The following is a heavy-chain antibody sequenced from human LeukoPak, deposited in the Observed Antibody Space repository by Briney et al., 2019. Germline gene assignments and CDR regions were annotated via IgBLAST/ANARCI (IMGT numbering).Heavy chain of an antibody. CDR2: ISWNSGSI. D-gene: IGHD5-24*01. V-gene: IGHV3-9*01. Sequence: GRSLRLSCAASGFTFDDYAMHWVRQAPGKGLEWVSGISWNSGSIGYADSVKGRFTISRDNAKNSLYLQMNSLRAEDTALYHCAKSEMATPEGYCYYGMDVWGQGTTVTVSS. CDR1: GFTFDDYA. CDR3: AKSEMATPEGYCYYGMDV. J-gene: IGHJ6*02.